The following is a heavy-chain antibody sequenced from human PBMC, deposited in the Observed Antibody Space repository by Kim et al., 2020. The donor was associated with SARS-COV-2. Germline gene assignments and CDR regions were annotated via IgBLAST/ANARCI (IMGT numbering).Heavy chain of an antibody. J-gene: IGHJ5*02. CDR1: GASVSTYY. CDR2: IYTSGNT. V-gene: IGHV4-4*07. D-gene: IGHD3-10*01. Sequence: SETLSLTCTVSGASVSTYYWTWIRQSAGKGLEWIGRIYTSGNTTYNPSLKSRLTMSLDTSNNHFSLKLRSVTAADTAVYYCARHGSWFDLWGQGIVVTVSS. CDR3: ARHGSWFDL.